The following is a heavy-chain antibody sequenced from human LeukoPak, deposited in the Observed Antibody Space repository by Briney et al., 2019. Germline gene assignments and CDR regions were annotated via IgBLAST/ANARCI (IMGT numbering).Heavy chain of an antibody. Sequence: ASVKVSCKASGYTFTGYHMHWVRQAPGQGLEWMGWINPNTGDTNYAQKFRGRVTMTRDTSIDTAYMELSRLKTDDTAVYYCARNTNYFGSGNSFDYWGQGTLVTVSS. V-gene: IGHV1-2*02. J-gene: IGHJ4*02. D-gene: IGHD3-10*01. CDR1: GYTFTGYH. CDR2: INPNTGDT. CDR3: ARNTNYFGSGNSFDY.